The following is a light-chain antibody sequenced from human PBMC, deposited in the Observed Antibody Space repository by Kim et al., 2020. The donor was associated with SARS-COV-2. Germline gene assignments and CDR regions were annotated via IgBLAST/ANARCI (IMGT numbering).Light chain of an antibody. CDR2: GTS. J-gene: IGKJ5*01. Sequence: EIVLTQSPGTLSLSPGERATLSCRASQSVSSSYLAWYQQKPGQAPRLLIYGTSSRATGITDRFSGSGSGTDFTLSISRLEPEDCAVYYCQQYGGARITFGQGTRLKIK. V-gene: IGKV3-20*01. CDR1: QSVSSSY. CDR3: QQYGGARIT.